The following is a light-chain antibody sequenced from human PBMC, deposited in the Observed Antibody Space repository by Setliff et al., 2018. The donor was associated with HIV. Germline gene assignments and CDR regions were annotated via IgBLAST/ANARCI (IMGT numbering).Light chain of an antibody. V-gene: IGLV2-11*01. Sequence: QSALAQPRSVSGSPGQSVTIACTGTSYDYVSWYQQYPGKAPKLMIFEVHKRPSGVPDRFSGSKFGNTASLTISGLQAEDEADYYCSSYTSSSTDVFGTGTKVTVL. CDR1: SYDY. J-gene: IGLJ1*01. CDR3: SSYTSSSTDV. CDR2: EVH.